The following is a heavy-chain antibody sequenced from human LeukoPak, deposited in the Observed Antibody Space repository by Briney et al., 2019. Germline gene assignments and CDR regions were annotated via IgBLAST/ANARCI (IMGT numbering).Heavy chain of an antibody. CDR1: GFTFSSFG. CDR3: AKKRGAAFYNWFDH. J-gene: IGHJ5*02. CDR2: IRYDGSNK. Sequence: GGSLRLSCAASGFTFSSFGMHWVRQAPGKGLEWVAYIRYDGSNKNYADSLEGRFTISRDNSKNALYLQIDSLRPEDTAVYYCAKKRGAAFYNWFDHWGQGALVTVSS. D-gene: IGHD1-26*01. V-gene: IGHV3-30*02.